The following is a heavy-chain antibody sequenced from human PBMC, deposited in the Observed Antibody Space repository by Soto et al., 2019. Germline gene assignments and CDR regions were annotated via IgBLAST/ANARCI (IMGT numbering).Heavy chain of an antibody. Sequence: SVKVSCKASGGTFSSYTISWVRQAPGQGLEWMGRIIPILGIANYAQKFQGRVTITADKSTSTAYMELSSLRSEDTAVYYCAKSVGVSGGMDVWGQGTTVTVSS. J-gene: IGHJ6*02. V-gene: IGHV1-69*02. CDR3: AKSVGVSGGMDV. D-gene: IGHD3-16*01. CDR2: IIPILGIA. CDR1: GGTFSSYT.